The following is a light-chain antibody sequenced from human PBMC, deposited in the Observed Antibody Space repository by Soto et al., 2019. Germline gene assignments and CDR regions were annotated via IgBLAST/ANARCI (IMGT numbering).Light chain of an antibody. Sequence: QSGLTHPPSVTGAPGQRVTISCTGSSSNIGAGYDVHWYQQLPGTAPKLLIYGNSNRPSGVPDRFSGSKSGTSASLAITGLQAEDEADYYCQCYDSRQSGYVFGTGIKVTVL. CDR1: SSNIGAGYD. J-gene: IGLJ1*01. CDR2: GNS. CDR3: QCYDSRQSGYV. V-gene: IGLV1-40*01.